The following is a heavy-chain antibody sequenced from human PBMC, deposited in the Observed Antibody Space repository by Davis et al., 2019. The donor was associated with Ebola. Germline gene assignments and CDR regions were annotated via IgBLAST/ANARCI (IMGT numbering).Heavy chain of an antibody. Sequence: ASVKVSCKASGYTFTSYGISWVRQAPGQGLEWMGRISAYNGNTNYAQKVQGRVPMTTDTPTSTAYMELWSLTSDDTAVYYCARDDSSGYYSDSGVINDYWGQGTLVTVSS. D-gene: IGHD3-22*01. J-gene: IGHJ4*02. CDR3: ARDDSSGYYSDSGVINDY. CDR2: ISAYNGNT. V-gene: IGHV1-18*04. CDR1: GYTFTSYG.